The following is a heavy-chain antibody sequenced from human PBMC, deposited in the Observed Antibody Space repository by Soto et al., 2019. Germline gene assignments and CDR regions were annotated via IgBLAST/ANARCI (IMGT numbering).Heavy chain of an antibody. Sequence: PSETLSPTCTVSGGTITTGGHFRSWIRQYPGKGLEWIGYIYYSGTTHYNPSLKSRVTISIDTSKSQFSLNLSSVTAADTAVYYCARVVSGSYLDYWGQGTLVTVSS. CDR1: GGTITTGGHF. CDR3: ARVVSGSYLDY. CDR2: IYYSGTT. J-gene: IGHJ4*02. V-gene: IGHV4-31*03. D-gene: IGHD1-26*01.